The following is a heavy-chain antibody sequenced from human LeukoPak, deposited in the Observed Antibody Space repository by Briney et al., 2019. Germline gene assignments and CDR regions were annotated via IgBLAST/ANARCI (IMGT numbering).Heavy chain of an antibody. CDR2: ISWNSGSI. Sequence: GGSLRLSCAASGFTFNLAWINWVRQAPGKGLEWVSGISWNSGSIGYADSVKGRFTISRDNAKNSLYLQMNSLRAEDTALYYCAKISSSSRGNYWGQGTLVTVSS. CDR1: GFTFNLAW. J-gene: IGHJ4*02. CDR3: AKISSSSRGNY. D-gene: IGHD6-6*01. V-gene: IGHV3-9*01.